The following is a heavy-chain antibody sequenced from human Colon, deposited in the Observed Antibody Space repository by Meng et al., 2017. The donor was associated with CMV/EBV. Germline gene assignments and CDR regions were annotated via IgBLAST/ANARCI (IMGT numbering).Heavy chain of an antibody. J-gene: IGHJ5*02. CDR2: INHSGST. CDR3: ARGTPFDP. V-gene: IGHV4-34*01. CDR1: GGSFSGYY. Sequence: SETLSLTCAVYGGSFSGYYWSWIRQPPGKGPEWIGEINHSGSTNYNPSLKSRVTISVDTSKNQFSLKLSSVTAADTAVYYCARGTPFDPWGQGTLVTVSS.